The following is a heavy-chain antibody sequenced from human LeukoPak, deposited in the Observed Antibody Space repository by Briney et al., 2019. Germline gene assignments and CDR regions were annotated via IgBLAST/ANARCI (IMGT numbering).Heavy chain of an antibody. CDR3: ARDRGNYYFDC. V-gene: IGHV4-39*07. D-gene: IGHD3-10*01. Sequence: SETLSLTCTVSGASISGSGYYWGWIRQPPGKGLEWIGSIYSSGSTYYNASLQSRVTISIETSKNQISLRLNSVTAADTAVYYCARDRGNYYFDCWGQGTLVTVSS. CDR2: IYSSGST. J-gene: IGHJ4*02. CDR1: GASISGSGYY.